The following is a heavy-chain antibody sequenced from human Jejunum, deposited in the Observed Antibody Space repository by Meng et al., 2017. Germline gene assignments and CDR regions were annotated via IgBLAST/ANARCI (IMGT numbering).Heavy chain of an antibody. D-gene: IGHD3-22*01. CDR3: ARSPQYYDSSGFAFDP. V-gene: IGHV4-39*01. CDR2: IYYSGST. Sequence: QLQLQESGPGLVKPSATLSLACTVSGGSISTSSYYWGWIRQAPGKGLEWMGNIYYSGSTYYNSSLKSRVTISVDTSKNQFSLTLSAVTAADTAVYYCARSPQYYDSSGFAFDPWGQGTLVTVSS. J-gene: IGHJ5*02. CDR1: GGSISTSSYY.